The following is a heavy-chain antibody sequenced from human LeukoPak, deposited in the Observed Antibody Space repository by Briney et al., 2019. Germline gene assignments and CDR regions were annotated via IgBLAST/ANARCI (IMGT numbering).Heavy chain of an antibody. D-gene: IGHD6-13*01. CDR2: IILKTGGT. Sequence: ASVKVSCKASGHTFTDYYIHWVRQAPGQGLEWMGRIILKTGGTEYAQKFQGRVTMTRDTSISTAYLELGGLRSDDTAVYYCARSASTSWLHFDYWGQGTLVTVSS. J-gene: IGHJ4*02. CDR3: ARSASTSWLHFDY. V-gene: IGHV1-2*06. CDR1: GHTFTDYY.